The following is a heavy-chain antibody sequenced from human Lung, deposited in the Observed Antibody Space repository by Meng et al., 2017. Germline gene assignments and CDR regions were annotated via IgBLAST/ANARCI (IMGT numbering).Heavy chain of an antibody. CDR1: GGCGSSGRFY. D-gene: IGHD2-2*01. V-gene: IGHV4-61*01. CDR2: IYYSGST. J-gene: IGHJ4*02. CDR3: ARGYCYTTSCYVFYFDY. Sequence: DSGLGRVRSLETLSLTCSVCGGCGSSGRFYWSWIRQPPGKGLESIGYIYYSGSTNYNPSLKGRATISVDPCKHQFSLKLSSVTAADTAVYHFARGYCYTTSCYVFYFDYWGQGTLVTVSS.